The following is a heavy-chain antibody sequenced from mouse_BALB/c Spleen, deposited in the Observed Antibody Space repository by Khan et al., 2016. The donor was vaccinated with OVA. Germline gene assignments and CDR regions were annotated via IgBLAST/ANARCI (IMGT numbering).Heavy chain of an antibody. CDR1: GFTFSSFG. V-gene: IGHV5-17*02. CDR3: AGSGGNFHWYFDV. D-gene: IGHD2-1*01. J-gene: IGHJ1*01. Sequence: EVKLVESGGGLVQPGGSRKLSCAASGFTFSSFGMHWVRQAPKKGLEWVAYISSGSSTIYYVDTVKGRFTISRDNPKNTLFLQMTSLRSEDTAMXYCAGSGGNFHWYFDVWGAGTSVTVSS. CDR2: ISSGSSTI.